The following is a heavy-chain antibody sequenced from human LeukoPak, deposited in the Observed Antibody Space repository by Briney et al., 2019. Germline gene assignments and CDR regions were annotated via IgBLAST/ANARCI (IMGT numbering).Heavy chain of an antibody. Sequence: SETLSLTCTVSSGSISTSNYYWGWVRQPPGKALEWIGNIFYSGSTYYSPSLKSRVTISLDTSRNQFSLKLSSVTAADTAVYYCARDPAAVWFGDSWFDPWGQGTLVTVSS. CDR2: IFYSGST. D-gene: IGHD3-10*01. CDR3: ARDPAAVWFGDSWFDP. V-gene: IGHV4-39*07. CDR1: SGSISTSNYY. J-gene: IGHJ5*02.